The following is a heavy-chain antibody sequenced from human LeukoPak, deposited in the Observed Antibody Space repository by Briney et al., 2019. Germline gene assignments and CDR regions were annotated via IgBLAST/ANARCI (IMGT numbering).Heavy chain of an antibody. CDR3: ARGTQLWSPAIDY. CDR2: IYHSGST. V-gene: IGHV4-4*02. D-gene: IGHD5-18*01. J-gene: IGHJ4*02. CDR1: GGSISSSNW. Sequence: SETLSLTCAVSGGSISSSNWWSWVRQPPGKGLEWIGEIYHSGSTNYNPSLKSRVTISVDTSMNQFSLKLSSVTAADTAVYYCARGTQLWSPAIDYWGQGNLVTVSS.